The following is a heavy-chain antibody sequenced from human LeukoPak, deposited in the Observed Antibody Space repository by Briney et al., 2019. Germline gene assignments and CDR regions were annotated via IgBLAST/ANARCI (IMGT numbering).Heavy chain of an antibody. D-gene: IGHD3-16*01. J-gene: IGHJ4*02. CDR2: ISSSSSYI. V-gene: IGHV3-21*01. Sequence: GGSLRLSCAASGFTFSSYGMNWVRQAPGKGLEWVSSISSSSSYIYYADSVKGRFTISRDNAKNSLYLQMNSLRAEDTAVYYCARASTVWGDYWGQGTLVTVSS. CDR3: ARASTVWGDY. CDR1: GFTFSSYG.